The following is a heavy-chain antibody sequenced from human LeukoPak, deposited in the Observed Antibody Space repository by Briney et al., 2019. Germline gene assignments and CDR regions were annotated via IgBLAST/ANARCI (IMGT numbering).Heavy chain of an antibody. CDR1: GFTFSSYA. CDR3: ARAAPLLMVRRHFDI. V-gene: IGHV3-21*01. CDR2: ISSSSSYI. D-gene: IGHD3-10*01. J-gene: IGHJ3*02. Sequence: GGSLRLSCAASGFTFSSYAMNWVRPAPGKGLEWVSSISSSSSYIYYADSVKGRFTISRDNAKNSLYLQMNSLRAEDTAVYYCARAAPLLMVRRHFDIWGQGTMVTVSS.